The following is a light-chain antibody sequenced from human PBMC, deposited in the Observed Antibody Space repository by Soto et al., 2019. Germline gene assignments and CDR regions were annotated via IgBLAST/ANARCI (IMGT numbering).Light chain of an antibody. CDR2: EVS. CDR1: SSDVGGYNY. Sequence: QSALTQPASVSGSPGQSITISCTGTSSDVGGYNYVSWYQHHPGKAPKLMIFEVSNRPSGVSNRFSGSKSGNTASLTISGLQAEDEADYYCSSYAGINTFFVFGTGTKLTVL. V-gene: IGLV2-14*01. CDR3: SSYAGINTFFV. J-gene: IGLJ1*01.